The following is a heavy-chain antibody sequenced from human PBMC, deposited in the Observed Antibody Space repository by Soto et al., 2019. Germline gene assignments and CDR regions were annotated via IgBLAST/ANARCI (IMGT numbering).Heavy chain of an antibody. J-gene: IGHJ4*02. CDR1: GFTFRNYA. D-gene: IGHD3-3*01. Sequence: QVQLVESGGGVVQSGKSLRLSCAASGFTFRNYAMHWVRQAPGKGLEWVAVISYDGSEKFYAASVEGRFAISRDKSGNTVYLQMNSLRVEDTAVYYCARAHYDLWSGTSDYFDYWGQGALVTVSS. CDR3: ARAHYDLWSGTSDYFDY. V-gene: IGHV3-30*03. CDR2: ISYDGSEK.